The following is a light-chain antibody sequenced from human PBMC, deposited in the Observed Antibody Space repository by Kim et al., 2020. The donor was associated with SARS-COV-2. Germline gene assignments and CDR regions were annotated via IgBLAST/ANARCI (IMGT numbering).Light chain of an antibody. V-gene: IGKV3-20*01. CDR1: QSVSSSY. CDR3: QQYGSSPLT. J-gene: IGKJ4*01. CDR2: DAS. Sequence: EIVLTQSPGTLSLSPGERATLSCRASQSVSSSYLAWYQQKPGQAPSLLIYDASSRATGIPDRFSGSGSGTDFTLTISRLEPEDFAVYYCQQYGSSPLTFGGWTKVDIK.